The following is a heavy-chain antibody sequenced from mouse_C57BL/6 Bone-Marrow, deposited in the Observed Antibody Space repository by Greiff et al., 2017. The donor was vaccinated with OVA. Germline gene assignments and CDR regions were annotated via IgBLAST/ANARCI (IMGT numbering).Heavy chain of an antibody. Sequence: VQLQQSGAELARPGASVKMSCKASGYTFTSYTMHWVKQRPGQGLEWIGYINPSSGYTKYNQKFKDKATLTADKSSSTAYMQLSSLTSEDSAVYYCYYGYDGSGWYFDVWGTGTTVTVSS. V-gene: IGHV1-4*01. CDR1: GYTFTSYT. J-gene: IGHJ1*03. CDR3: YYGYDGSGWYFDV. D-gene: IGHD2-2*01. CDR2: INPSSGYT.